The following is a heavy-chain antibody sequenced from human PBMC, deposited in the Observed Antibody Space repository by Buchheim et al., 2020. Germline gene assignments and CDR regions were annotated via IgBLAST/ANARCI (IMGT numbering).Heavy chain of an antibody. CDR3: ASTKYQLLLPSSGMYV. V-gene: IGHV3-21*01. J-gene: IGHJ6*02. CDR2: ISSSSSYI. CDR1: GFTFSSYS. Sequence: EVQLVESGGGLVKPGGSLRLSCAASGFTFSSYSMNWVRQAPGQGLEWVSSISSSSSYIYYADSVKGRFTISSANAKNSLYLQMNSLRAEDTAGYYWASTKYQLLLPSSGMYVWGQGTT. D-gene: IGHD2-2*01.